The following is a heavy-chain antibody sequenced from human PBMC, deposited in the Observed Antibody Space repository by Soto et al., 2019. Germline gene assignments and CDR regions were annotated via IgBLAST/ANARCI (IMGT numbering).Heavy chain of an antibody. D-gene: IGHD3-10*01. CDR1: GYTFTSYG. J-gene: IGHJ4*02. CDR2: ISAYNGNT. V-gene: IGHV1-18*01. Sequence: ASVKVSCKASGYTFTSYGISWVRQAPGQGLEWMGWISAYNGNTNYAQKLQGRVTMTTDTSTSTAYMELRSLRSDDTAVYYCARETYYYGSDPHDYWGQGTLVTVSS. CDR3: ARETYYYGSDPHDY.